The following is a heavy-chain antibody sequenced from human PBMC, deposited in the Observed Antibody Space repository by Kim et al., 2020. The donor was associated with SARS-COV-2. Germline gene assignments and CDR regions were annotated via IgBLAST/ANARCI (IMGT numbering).Heavy chain of an antibody. CDR3: AREWEGFDIVLMVYEGRWFDP. CDR2: IYYSGST. J-gene: IGHJ5*02. D-gene: IGHD2-8*01. V-gene: IGHV4-39*02. Sequence: SETLSLTCTVSGGSISSSSYYWGWIRQPPGKGLEWIGSIYYSGSTYYNPSLKSRVTISVDTSKNQFSLKLSSVTAADTAVYYCAREWEGFDIVLMVYEGRWFDPWGQGTLVTVSS. CDR1: GGSISSSSYY.